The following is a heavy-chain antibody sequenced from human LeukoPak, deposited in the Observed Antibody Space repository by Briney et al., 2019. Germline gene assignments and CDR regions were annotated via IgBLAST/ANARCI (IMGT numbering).Heavy chain of an antibody. CDR2: IWYDGSNK. J-gene: IGHJ6*03. V-gene: IGHV3-33*01. CDR1: GFTFSSYG. CDR3: ARRSAYYYYYMDV. Sequence: GGSLRLSCAASGFTFSSYGMHWVRQAPGKGLEWVAVIWYDGSNKYYADSVKGRFTISRDNSKNTLYLQMNSLRAEDTAVYYCARRSAYYYYYMDVWGKGTTVTVSS.